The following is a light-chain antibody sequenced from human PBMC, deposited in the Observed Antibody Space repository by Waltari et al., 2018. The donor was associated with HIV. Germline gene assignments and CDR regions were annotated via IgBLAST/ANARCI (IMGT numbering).Light chain of an antibody. J-gene: IGLJ2*01. V-gene: IGLV2-18*01. Sequence: QSALTQPPSVSGSPGQSVSISCTGSRRDVGSSNRVSWYQQPPGTTPKLIIYEVNNRPSGGPDRFSGSPSGKTASLTISGPQAADEADYYCSIYTGTTNVLFCGGTKLTVL. CDR2: EVN. CDR1: RRDVGSSNR. CDR3: SIYTGTTNVL.